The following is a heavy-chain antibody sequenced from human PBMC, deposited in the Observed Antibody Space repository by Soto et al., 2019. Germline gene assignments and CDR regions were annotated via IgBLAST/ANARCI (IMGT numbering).Heavy chain of an antibody. CDR2: ISPNSGRA. J-gene: IGHJ4*02. Sequence: QIQLVQSGAEVKTPGASVRVSCKTSGYTFITYDISWVRQAPGQGLEWVGLISPNSGRANYAQKLQGRITMTTDTTTSTAYMDLRSMRSDDTAVYYCVRNYYDFWSDLPDFDSWGQGTLVTVSS. CDR1: GYTFITYD. V-gene: IGHV1-18*04. CDR3: VRNYYDFWSDLPDFDS. D-gene: IGHD3-3*01.